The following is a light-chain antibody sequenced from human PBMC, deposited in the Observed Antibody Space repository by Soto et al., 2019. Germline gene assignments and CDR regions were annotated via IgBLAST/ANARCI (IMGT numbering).Light chain of an antibody. Sequence: SYELTQPPSVSVAPGKTARISCGGTNIGSKSVPWYQRKPGQAPVLVIYSVPDLPSVIPHRFSGSNSVNTATLTISRVEAGDEADYYCQVWDSSSAHVVFGGGTKLTVL. J-gene: IGLJ2*01. V-gene: IGLV3-21*04. CDR3: QVWDSSSAHVV. CDR2: SVP. CDR1: NIGSKS.